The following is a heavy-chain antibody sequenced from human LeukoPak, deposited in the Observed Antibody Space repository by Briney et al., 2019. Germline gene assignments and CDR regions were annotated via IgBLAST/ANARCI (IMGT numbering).Heavy chain of an antibody. CDR2: ISSSGSTI. Sequence: GGSLRLSCAASGFTFSDYYMSWIRQAPGKGLEWVSYISSSGSTIYYADSVKGRFTISRDNAKNSLYLQMNSLRAEDTAVYYCARDQKALRFLEWLQPSHSDYWGQGTLVTVSS. CDR3: ARDQKALRFLEWLQPSHSDY. CDR1: GFTFSDYY. V-gene: IGHV3-11*01. D-gene: IGHD3-3*01. J-gene: IGHJ4*02.